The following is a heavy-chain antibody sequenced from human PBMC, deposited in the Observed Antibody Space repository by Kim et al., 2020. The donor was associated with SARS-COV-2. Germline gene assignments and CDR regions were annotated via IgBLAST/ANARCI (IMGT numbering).Heavy chain of an antibody. J-gene: IGHJ3*02. CDR2: ISSGGTTI. Sequence: GGSLRLSCAASGFTFSSYEMNWVRQAPGKGLEWVSYISSGGTTIYYADSVKGRFTISRDNAKNSLDLQMNSLRVEDTAIYYCARGTDRPPLLDAFDIWGQGTMVTVSS. CDR1: GFTFSSYE. CDR3: ARGTDRPPLLDAFDI. V-gene: IGHV3-48*03.